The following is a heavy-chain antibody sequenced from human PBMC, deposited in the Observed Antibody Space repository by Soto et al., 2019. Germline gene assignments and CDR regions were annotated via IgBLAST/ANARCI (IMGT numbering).Heavy chain of an antibody. CDR2: IIPKSGTT. J-gene: IGHJ6*02. Sequence: SVKVSCKASGGTFTTYAFSWVRQAPGQGLQWMGGIIPKSGTTNYAQKFQGRVTISADESTTTAYMDLTSLRSDDTAVYYCAAEFRSAVEFFHYYGIDVWGPGTTATF. CDR1: GGTFTTYA. V-gene: IGHV1-69*13. D-gene: IGHD3-10*01. CDR3: AAEFRSAVEFFHYYGIDV.